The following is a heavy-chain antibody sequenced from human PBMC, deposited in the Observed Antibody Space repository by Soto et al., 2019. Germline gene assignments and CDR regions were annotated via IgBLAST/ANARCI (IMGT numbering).Heavy chain of an antibody. J-gene: IGHJ5*02. V-gene: IGHV1-18*04. CDR1: CYTLPDHG. D-gene: IGHD2-15*01. CDR2: INPYNANT. CDR3: ARDWTSPSCVSSSCPRGGWFDP. Sequence: GASVQVSCQASCYTLPDHGISWVRQDPGQGLEWMGWINPYNANTRYGEKVQGRVTMTTDTSSTVYMELTGLTSDDTAVYYCARDWTSPSCVSSSCPRGGWFDPWVQGTLVTVSS.